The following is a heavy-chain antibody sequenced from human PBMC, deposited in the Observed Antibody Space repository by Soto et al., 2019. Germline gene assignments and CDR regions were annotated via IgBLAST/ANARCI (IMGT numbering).Heavy chain of an antibody. CDR3: AGGIAARPLGY. V-gene: IGHV4-30-2*01. CDR1: GGSISSGGYS. CDR2: IYHSGST. J-gene: IGHJ4*02. Sequence: QLQLQESGSGLVKPSQTLSVTCAVSGGSISSGGYSWSWIRLPPGKGLEWIGYIYHSGSTYYNPSLKSRVTISVDRSKNQFSLRLSSVTAADTAVYYCAGGIAARPLGYWGQGTLVTVSP. D-gene: IGHD6-6*01.